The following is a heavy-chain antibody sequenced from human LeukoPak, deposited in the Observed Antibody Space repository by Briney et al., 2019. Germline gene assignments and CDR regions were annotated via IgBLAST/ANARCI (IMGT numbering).Heavy chain of an antibody. D-gene: IGHD3-22*01. J-gene: IGHJ2*01. V-gene: IGHV3-23*01. CDR2: ISGSGGST. Sequence: PGGSLRLSCAASGFTFSSYAMSWVRQAPGKGLEWVSAISGSGGSTYYADSVKGRFTISRDNSKNTLYLQMNSLRAEDTAVYYCAKDQGLRKPTRNYYDSSGYYPGYFDLWGRGTLVTVSS. CDR1: GFTFSSYA. CDR3: AKDQGLRKPTRNYYDSSGYYPGYFDL.